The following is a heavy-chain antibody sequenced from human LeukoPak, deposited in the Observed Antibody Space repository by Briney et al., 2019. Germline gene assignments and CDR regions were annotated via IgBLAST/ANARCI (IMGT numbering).Heavy chain of an antibody. D-gene: IGHD6-19*01. CDR1: GGSISSSTYY. J-gene: IGHJ4*02. CDR2: IYYGGST. V-gene: IGHV4-39*01. Sequence: PSETLSLTCTVSGGSISSSTYYWGWIRQPPGKGLEWIGSIYYGGSTYYNPSLRSRVTISVDTSQNQFSLKLSSVTAADTAVFYCARHGSSGWVFDYWGQGTLVTVSS. CDR3: ARHGSSGWVFDY.